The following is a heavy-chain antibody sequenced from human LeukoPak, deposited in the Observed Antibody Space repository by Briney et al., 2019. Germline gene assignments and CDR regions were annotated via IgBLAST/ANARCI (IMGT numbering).Heavy chain of an antibody. CDR1: GGSISSSSYY. Sequence: SETLSLTCTVSGGSISSSSYYWGWIRQPPGKGLEWIGSIYYSGSTYYNPSLKSRVTISVDTSKNQFSLKLSSVTAADTAVYYCARHYGSGSYYSNWFDPWGKGTLVTVSS. CDR3: ARHYGSGSYYSNWFDP. CDR2: IYYSGST. V-gene: IGHV4-39*01. D-gene: IGHD3-10*01. J-gene: IGHJ5*02.